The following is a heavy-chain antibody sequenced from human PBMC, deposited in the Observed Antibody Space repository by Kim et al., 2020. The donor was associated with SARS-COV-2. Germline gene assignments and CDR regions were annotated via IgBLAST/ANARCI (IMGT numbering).Heavy chain of an antibody. J-gene: IGHJ3*02. Sequence: NPSLKSRVTISVDTSKNQFSLKLSSVTAADTAVYYCARGGSSWMGHAFDIWGQGTMVTVSS. V-gene: IGHV4-31*02. CDR3: ARGGSSWMGHAFDI. D-gene: IGHD6-13*01.